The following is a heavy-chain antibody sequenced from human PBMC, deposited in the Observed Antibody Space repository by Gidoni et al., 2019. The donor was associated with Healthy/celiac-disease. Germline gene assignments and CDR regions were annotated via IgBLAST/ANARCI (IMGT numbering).Heavy chain of an antibody. CDR2: INAGNGNT. D-gene: IGHD2-15*01. V-gene: IGHV1-3*01. Sequence: QVQLVQSGAEVKKPGASVQVSCKASGYTFTSYAMHWVRQAPGQRLEWMGWINAGNGNTKYSQKFQGRVTITRDTSASTAYMELSSLRSEDTAVYYCARERGGGGYCSGGSCYNDYWGQGTLVTVSS. CDR3: ARERGGGGYCSGGSCYNDY. J-gene: IGHJ4*02. CDR1: GYTFTSYA.